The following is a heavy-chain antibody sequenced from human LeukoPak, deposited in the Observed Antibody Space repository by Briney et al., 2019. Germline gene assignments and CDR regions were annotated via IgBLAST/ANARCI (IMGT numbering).Heavy chain of an antibody. CDR1: GFTFDDYA. CDR2: ISWNSGSI. CDR3: ARVWGLMDV. J-gene: IGHJ6*04. Sequence: GGSLRLSCAASGFTFDDYAMHWVRQAPGKGLEWGSGISWNSGSIGYADSVKGRFTISRDNAKNSLYLQMNSLRAEDTALYYCARVWGLMDVWGKGTTVTVSS. D-gene: IGHD3-10*01. V-gene: IGHV3-9*01.